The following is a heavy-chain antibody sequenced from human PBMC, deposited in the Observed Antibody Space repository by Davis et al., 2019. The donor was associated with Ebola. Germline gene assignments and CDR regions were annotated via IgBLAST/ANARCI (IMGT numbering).Heavy chain of an antibody. CDR3: ARVVRSHSGSSKDWFDP. Sequence: LRLSCTVSGASISSGDYYWSWIRQPPGKGLEWIGYMYHSGDTYYNPSLKSRLTISVDMSKDQFSLKLSSVTAADTAVYYCARVVRSHSGSSKDWFDPWGQGTLVTVSS. CDR1: GASISSGDYY. CDR2: MYHSGDT. D-gene: IGHD1-26*01. J-gene: IGHJ5*02. V-gene: IGHV4-30-4*01.